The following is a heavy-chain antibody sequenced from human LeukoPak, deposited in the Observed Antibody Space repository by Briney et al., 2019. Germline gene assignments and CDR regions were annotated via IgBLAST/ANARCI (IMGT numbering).Heavy chain of an antibody. CDR3: ARGAAAGHWNDAFDI. Sequence: SKTLSLTCTVSGGSISSYYWSWIRQPPGKGLEWIGYIYYSGSTNYNPSLKSRVTISVDTSKNQFSLKLSSVTAADTAVYYCARGAAAGHWNDAFDIWGQGTMVTVSS. D-gene: IGHD6-13*01. V-gene: IGHV4-59*01. CDR1: GGSISSYY. CDR2: IYYSGST. J-gene: IGHJ3*02.